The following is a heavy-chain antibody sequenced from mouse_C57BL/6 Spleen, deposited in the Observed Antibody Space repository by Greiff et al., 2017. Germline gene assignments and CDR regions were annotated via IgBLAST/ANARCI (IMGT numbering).Heavy chain of an antibody. D-gene: IGHD1-1*01. Sequence: VKLLESGAELARPGASVKLSCKASGYTFTSYGISWVKQRTGQGLEWIGEIYPRSGNTYYNEKFKGKDTLTADKSSSTAYLELRSLTSEDSAVYFCARVESGSRTFDYWGQGTTLTVSS. CDR1: GYTFTSYG. V-gene: IGHV1-81*01. CDR3: ARVESGSRTFDY. J-gene: IGHJ2*01. CDR2: IYPRSGNT.